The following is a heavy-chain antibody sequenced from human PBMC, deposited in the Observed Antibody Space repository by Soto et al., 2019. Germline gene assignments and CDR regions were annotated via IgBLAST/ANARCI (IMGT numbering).Heavy chain of an antibody. D-gene: IGHD1-26*01. CDR2: INHSGST. CDR1: GGSFSGYY. J-gene: IGHJ4*02. V-gene: IGHV4-34*01. Sequence: PSETLSLTCAVYGGSFSGYYWSWIRQPPGKGLEWIGEINHSGSTNYNPSLKSQVTISVDTSKNQFSLKLSSVTAADTAVYYCARLQSVGANSYIFDYWGQGTLVTVSS. CDR3: ARLQSVGANSYIFDY.